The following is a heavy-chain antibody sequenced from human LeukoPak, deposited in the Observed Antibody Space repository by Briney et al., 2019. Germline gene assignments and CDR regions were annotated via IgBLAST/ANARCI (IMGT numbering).Heavy chain of an antibody. CDR1: GLTVSSYS. CDR2: ISSSSSYI. J-gene: IGHJ6*02. CDR3: ARDGLRVYYGMDV. V-gene: IGHV3-21*01. Sequence: GGSLRLSCAASGLTVSSYSMTWVRQAPGKGLEWVSSISSSSSYIYYADSVKGRFTISRDNAKNSLYLQMNSLRAEDTAVYYCARDGLRVYYGMDVWGQGTTVTVSS. D-gene: IGHD3-10*01.